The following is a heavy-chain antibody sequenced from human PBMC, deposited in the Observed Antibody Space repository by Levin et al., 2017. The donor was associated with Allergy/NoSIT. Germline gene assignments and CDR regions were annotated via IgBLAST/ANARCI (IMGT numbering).Heavy chain of an antibody. CDR3: ARDWAELGLDY. D-gene: IGHD7-27*01. J-gene: IGHJ4*02. CDR1: GFTLRTYS. Sequence: GESLKISCAASGFTLRTYSMNWVRQAPGKGLEWVSYISFNGATIYYADSVKGRFTISRDNAKNSLYLQMNSLRDDDTGVYYCARDWAELGLDYWGQGTLVTVSS. V-gene: IGHV3-48*02. CDR2: ISFNGATI.